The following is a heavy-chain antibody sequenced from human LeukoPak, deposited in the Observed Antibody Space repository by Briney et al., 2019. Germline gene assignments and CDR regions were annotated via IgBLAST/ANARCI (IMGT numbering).Heavy chain of an antibody. V-gene: IGHV3-23*01. J-gene: IGHJ3*02. CDR2: FSGSGGST. Sequence: GGSLRLSCAASGFTFSSYWMHWVRQAPGKGLEWVSTFSGSGGSTYHADSVKGRFTISRDNSKNTLYLQMNSLRAEDTAVYYCAKLNSGSYLDTYDIWGQGTMVTVSS. CDR1: GFTFSSYW. CDR3: AKLNSGSYLDTYDI. D-gene: IGHD1-26*01.